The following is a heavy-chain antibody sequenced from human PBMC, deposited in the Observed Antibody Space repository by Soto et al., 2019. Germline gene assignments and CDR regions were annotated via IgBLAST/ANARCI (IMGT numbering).Heavy chain of an antibody. CDR1: GYTFTSYG. CDR2: ISAYNGNT. Sequence: QVQLVQSGAEVKKPGASVKVSCKASGYTFTSYGIIWVRQAPGQGLEWMGWISAYNGNTNYAQKLQGRVTMTTDTSTSTAYMELRSLRSDDTAVYYCARAPDYDILTGYYWLDPWGQGTLVTVSS. V-gene: IGHV1-18*01. CDR3: ARAPDYDILTGYYWLDP. D-gene: IGHD3-9*01. J-gene: IGHJ5*02.